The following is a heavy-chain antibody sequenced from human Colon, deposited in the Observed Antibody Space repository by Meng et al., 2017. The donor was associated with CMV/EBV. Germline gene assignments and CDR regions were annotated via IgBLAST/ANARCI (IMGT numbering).Heavy chain of an antibody. CDR3: ARDRALES. Sequence: GESLKISCVASGIRLSSHGLHWVRQAPGKGLEWVAYMRNDRNVIQYGNSVKGRFTISRDDSKNMFFLEMSSLKIEDTAVYYCARDRALESWGQGTLVTVSS. CDR2: MRNDRNVI. D-gene: IGHD3-10*01. V-gene: IGHV3-30*02. CDR1: GIRLSSHG. J-gene: IGHJ5*02.